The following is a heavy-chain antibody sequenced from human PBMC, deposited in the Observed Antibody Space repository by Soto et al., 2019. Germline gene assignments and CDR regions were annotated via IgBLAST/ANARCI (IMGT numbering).Heavy chain of an antibody. CDR2: IYYTGST. D-gene: IGHD2-15*01. CDR1: GGSISSYY. J-gene: IGHJ4*02. V-gene: IGHV4-59*12. CDR3: ARFVPCSAGTWALDY. Sequence: QVQLQESGPGLVKPSETLSLICTVSGGSISSYYWSWIRQPQGKGLGWIGYIYYTGSTNYNPSLKSRVTISVDTSKNQFSLKLTSVTAADTAVYYCARFVPCSAGTWALDYWGQGTLVTVSS.